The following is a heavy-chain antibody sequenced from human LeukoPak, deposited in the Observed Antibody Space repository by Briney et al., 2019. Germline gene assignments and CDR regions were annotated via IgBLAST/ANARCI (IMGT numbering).Heavy chain of an antibody. J-gene: IGHJ4*02. D-gene: IGHD6-6*01. Sequence: GASVKVSCKASGYTFTSYYMHWVRQAPGQGLEWMGIINPSGGSTSYAQKFQGRVTMTRDTSTSTVYMELSSLRSEDTAVYYCAREIGIAAPKTPQPLRNWGQGTLVTVSS. CDR1: GYTFTSYY. CDR3: AREIGIAAPKTPQPLRN. V-gene: IGHV1-46*01. CDR2: INPSGGST.